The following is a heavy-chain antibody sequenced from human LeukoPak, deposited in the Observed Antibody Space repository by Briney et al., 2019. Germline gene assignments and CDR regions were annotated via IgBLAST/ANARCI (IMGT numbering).Heavy chain of an antibody. CDR3: VWNSEHYFDF. D-gene: IGHD1-7*01. J-gene: IGHJ4*02. V-gene: IGHV3-15*01. CDR1: GFTFTNAW. CDR2: IKNKGEGETT. Sequence: GGSLRLSCAASGFTFTNAWMSWVRQALGKGLEWVGRIKNKGEGETTDYAAPVKGRFTISRDDSENTLFLQMHSLETEDTALYSCVWNSEHYFDFWGQGSLVTVSS.